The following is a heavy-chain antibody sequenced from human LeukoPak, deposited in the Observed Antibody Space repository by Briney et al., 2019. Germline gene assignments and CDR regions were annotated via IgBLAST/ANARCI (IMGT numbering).Heavy chain of an antibody. CDR2: FTGSGDTT. V-gene: IGHV3-23*01. D-gene: IGHD3-10*01. Sequence: GGSLRLSCAASGFTFSSYAMSWVRQAPGKGLEWVPTFTGSGDTTYYADSVKGRFTISRDNSKKKLYLQMNSLRAEDTAIYYCATDMVREYDYWGQGTLVTVSS. CDR1: GFTFSSYA. J-gene: IGHJ4*02. CDR3: ATDMVREYDY.